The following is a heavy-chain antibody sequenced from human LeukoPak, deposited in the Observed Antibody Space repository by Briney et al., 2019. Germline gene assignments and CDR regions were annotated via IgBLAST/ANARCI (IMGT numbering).Heavy chain of an antibody. V-gene: IGHV4-30-4*01. Sequence: SETLSLTCTVSGGSISSGDYYWSWIRQPPGKGLEWIGYIYYSGSTYYNPSLKSRVTISVDTSKNQFSLKLSSVTAADTAVYYCARLDYDSSGQYFQHWGQGTLVTVSS. D-gene: IGHD3-22*01. CDR1: GGSISSGDYY. J-gene: IGHJ1*01. CDR3: ARLDYDSSGQYFQH. CDR2: IYYSGST.